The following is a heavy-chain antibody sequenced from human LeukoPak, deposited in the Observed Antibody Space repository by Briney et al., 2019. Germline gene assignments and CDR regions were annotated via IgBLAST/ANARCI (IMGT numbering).Heavy chain of an antibody. J-gene: IGHJ3*01. V-gene: IGHV3-23*01. CDR1: GFTFRKYG. CDR3: VKDSFILEGGVGSDDGFAV. D-gene: IGHD3-3*01. CDR2: VGDSAETT. Sequence: GGSLRLSCAASGFTFRKYGMSWVRQAPGRGLEWVSVVGDSAETTHYAHSAKGRFFISRDNSKNTVHLQMNSLRAEDTALYYCVKDSFILEGGVGSDDGFAVWGQGTMVTVSS.